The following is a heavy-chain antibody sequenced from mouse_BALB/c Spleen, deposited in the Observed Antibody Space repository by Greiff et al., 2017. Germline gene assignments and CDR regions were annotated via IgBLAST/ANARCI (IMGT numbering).Heavy chain of an antibody. Sequence: EVKVIESGGGLVQPGGSLKLSCAASGFTFSSYTMSWVRQTPEKRLEWVAYISNGGGSTYYPDTVKGRFTISRDNAKNTLYLQMSSLKSEDTAMYYCAREGAWFAYWGQGTLVTVSA. CDR1: GFTFSSYT. J-gene: IGHJ3*01. CDR2: ISNGGGST. CDR3: AREGAWFAY. V-gene: IGHV5-12-2*01.